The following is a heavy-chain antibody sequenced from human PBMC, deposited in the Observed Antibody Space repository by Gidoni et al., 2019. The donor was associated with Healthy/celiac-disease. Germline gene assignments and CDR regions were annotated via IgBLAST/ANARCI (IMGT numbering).Heavy chain of an antibody. D-gene: IGHD3-22*01. CDR3: ARVSYDSSGYVPGPSAFDI. CDR1: GFPFRSIC. CDR2: ISSSSSYI. Sequence: EVQLVESGGGLVKPGGSLRLSCAASGFPFRSICMNWVRQAPGKGLEWVSSISSSSSYIYYADSVKGRFTISRDNAKNSLYLQMNSLRAEDTAVYYCARVSYDSSGYVPGPSAFDIWGQGTMVTVSS. J-gene: IGHJ3*02. V-gene: IGHV3-21*01.